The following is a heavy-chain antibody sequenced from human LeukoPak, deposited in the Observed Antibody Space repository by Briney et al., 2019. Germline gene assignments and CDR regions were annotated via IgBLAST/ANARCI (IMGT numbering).Heavy chain of an antibody. CDR2: FDPEDGET. CDR1: GYTLTELS. CDR3: ARDGRGTMMANWYFDL. J-gene: IGHJ2*01. Sequence: ASVKVSCKVSGYTLTELSMHWVRQAPGKGLEWMGGFDPEDGETIYAQKFQGRVTITADESTSTAYMELSSLRSEDTAVYYCARDGRGTMMANWYFDLWGRGTLVTVSS. V-gene: IGHV1-24*01. D-gene: IGHD3-22*01.